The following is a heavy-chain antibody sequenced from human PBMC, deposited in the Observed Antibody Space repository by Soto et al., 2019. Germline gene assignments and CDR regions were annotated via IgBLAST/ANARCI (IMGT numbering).Heavy chain of an antibody. V-gene: IGHV4-34*01. CDR2: INHSGST. J-gene: IGHJ4*02. CDR3: ARATGYCSSTSCYDFDY. CDR1: GGSFSGYY. D-gene: IGHD2-2*01. Sequence: SETLSLTCAVYGGSFSGYYWSWIRQPPGKGLEWIGEINHSGSTNYNPSLKSRVTTSVDTSKNQFSLKLSSVTAADTAVYYCARATGYCSSTSCYDFDYWGQGTLVTVSS.